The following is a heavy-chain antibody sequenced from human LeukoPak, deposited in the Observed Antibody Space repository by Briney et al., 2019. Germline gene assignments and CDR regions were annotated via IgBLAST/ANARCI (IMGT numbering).Heavy chain of an antibody. D-gene: IGHD3-10*01. CDR1: GFTFSSYG. CDR2: IYSGGST. V-gene: IGHV3-23*03. J-gene: IGHJ4*02. CDR3: ARVGGH. Sequence: GGSLRLSCAASGFTFSSYGMSWVRQAPGKGLESVSVIYSGGSTYYADSVRGRFTISRDNSKNTLYLQMNSLRVEDTAVYYCARVGGHWGQGTLVTVSS.